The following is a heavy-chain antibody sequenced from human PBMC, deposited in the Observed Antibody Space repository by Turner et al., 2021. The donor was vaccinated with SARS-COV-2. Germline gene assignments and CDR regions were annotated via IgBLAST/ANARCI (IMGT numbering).Heavy chain of an antibody. CDR2: FDPEDGET. J-gene: IGHJ5*02. V-gene: IGHV1-24*01. CDR3: ATGCQLRDNWFDP. Sequence: QVQLVQSGAELKKPGASVKVSCKISGYNLTALSMYWVRQAPGKGIEWMGGFDPEDGETIYAQNIQGRVTMTEDTSTDTAYMELSSLRSEDTAVYFCATGCQLRDNWFDPWGQGTLVTVSS. D-gene: IGHD2-2*01. CDR1: GYNLTALS.